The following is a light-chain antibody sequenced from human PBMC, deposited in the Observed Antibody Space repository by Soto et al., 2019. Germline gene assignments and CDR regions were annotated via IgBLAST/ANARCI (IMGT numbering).Light chain of an antibody. J-gene: IGLJ3*02. CDR3: AAWDDSLNGWV. V-gene: IGLV1-44*01. Sequence: QPVLTQPPSASGTPGQRVTIYCSGSSFNIGRNPVNWYQQFPGTAPKLLIYTNDQRPSGVPDRFSGSKSGTSASLAISGLQSEDEADYYCAAWDDSLNGWVFGGGTKLTVL. CDR1: SFNIGRNP. CDR2: TND.